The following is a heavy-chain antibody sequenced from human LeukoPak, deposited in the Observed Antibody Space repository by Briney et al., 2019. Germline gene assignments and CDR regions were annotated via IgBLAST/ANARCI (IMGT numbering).Heavy chain of an antibody. CDR2: IRYDGSNK. CDR1: GFTFSSYG. D-gene: IGHD2-2*03. Sequence: PGGSLRLSCAASGFTFSSYGMHWVRQAPGKGLEWVAFIRYDGSNKYYADSVKGRFTISRDNSKNTLYLQMNSLRAEDTAVYYCAKSPLDIVVVPAAKMLGDYFDYWGQGTLVTVSS. CDR3: AKSPLDIVVVPAAKMLGDYFDY. V-gene: IGHV3-30*02. J-gene: IGHJ4*02.